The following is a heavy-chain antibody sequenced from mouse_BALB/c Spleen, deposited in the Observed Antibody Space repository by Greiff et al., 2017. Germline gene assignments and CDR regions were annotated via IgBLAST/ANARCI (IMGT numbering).Heavy chain of an antibody. V-gene: IGHV5-6-5*01. D-gene: IGHD2-4*01. CDR3: ARMGDYDEAWFAY. J-gene: IGHJ3*01. Sequence: EVQLVESGGGLVKPGGSLKLSCAASGFTFSSYAMSWVRQTPEKRLEWVASISSGGSTYYPDSVKGRFTISRDNARNILYLQMSSLRSEDTAMYYCARMGDYDEAWFAYWRQGTLVTVSA. CDR1: GFTFSSYA. CDR2: ISSGGST.